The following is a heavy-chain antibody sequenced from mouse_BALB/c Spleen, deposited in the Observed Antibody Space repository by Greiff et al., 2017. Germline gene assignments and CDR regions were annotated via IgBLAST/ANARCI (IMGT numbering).Heavy chain of an antibody. CDR3: ARGDGNYVPFFAY. V-gene: IGHV5-17*02. CDR1: GFTFSSFG. J-gene: IGHJ3*01. D-gene: IGHD2-1*01. CDR2: ISSGSSTI. Sequence: EVKLMESGGGLVQPGGSRNLSCAASGFTFSSFGMHWVRQAPEKGLEWVAYISSGSSTIYYADTVKGRFTISRDNPKNTLFLQMTSLRSEDTAMYYCARGDGNYVPFFAYWGQGTLVTVSA.